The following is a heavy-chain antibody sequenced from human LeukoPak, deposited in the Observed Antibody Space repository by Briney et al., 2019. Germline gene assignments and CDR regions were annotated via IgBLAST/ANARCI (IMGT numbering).Heavy chain of an antibody. J-gene: IGHJ4*02. CDR3: ARHHEGGGILTGYYYYFDY. V-gene: IGHV4-39*01. D-gene: IGHD3-9*01. CDR1: GGSISSSSYY. CDR2: IYYSGST. Sequence: SETLSLTCTVSGGSISSSSYYWGWIRQPPGKGLEWIGSIYYSGSTYYNPSLKSRVTISVDTSKNQFSLKLSSVTAADTAVYYCARHHEGGGILTGYYYYFDYWGQGTLVTVSS.